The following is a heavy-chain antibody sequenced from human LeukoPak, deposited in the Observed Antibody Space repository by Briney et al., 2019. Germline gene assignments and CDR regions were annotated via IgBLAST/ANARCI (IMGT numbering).Heavy chain of an antibody. D-gene: IGHD1-26*01. Sequence: SETLSLTCTVSGGSIGSNSYYWGWIRQPPGKGLEWIGSIYYSGSTYYNPSLKSRVTISVDTSKNQFSLKLSSVTAADTAVYYCAREWELLLWGQGTLVTVSS. CDR3: AREWELLL. CDR1: GGSIGSNSYY. V-gene: IGHV4-39*07. CDR2: IYYSGST. J-gene: IGHJ4*02.